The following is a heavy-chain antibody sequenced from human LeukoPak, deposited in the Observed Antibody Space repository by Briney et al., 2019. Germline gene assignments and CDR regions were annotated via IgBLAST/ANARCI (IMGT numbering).Heavy chain of an antibody. V-gene: IGHV3-30*04. Sequence: GRSLRLSCAASGFTFSSYAMHWVRQAPGKGLEWVAVISYDGSNKYYADSVKGRFTISRDNSKNTLYLQMYSLRAEDTAVYYCARDSYYYYGMDVWGQGATVTVSS. CDR2: ISYDGSNK. CDR1: GFTFSSYA. CDR3: ARDSYYYYGMDV. J-gene: IGHJ6*02.